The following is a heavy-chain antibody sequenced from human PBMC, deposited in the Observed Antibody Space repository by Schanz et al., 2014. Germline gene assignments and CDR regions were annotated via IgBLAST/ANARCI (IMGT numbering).Heavy chain of an antibody. V-gene: IGHV1-18*04. D-gene: IGHD5-18*01. Sequence: QVQVVQSGAEVKKPGASVKVSCKASGGTFSTYPINWLRQAPGQGLEWMGRISPYNGNTNYAQKLQGRVTMTADTSTSTAYMELRSLRSDDTALYYCTRGGYSYALSAFDIWGQGSMXTVSS. CDR3: TRGGYSYALSAFDI. CDR1: GGTFSTYP. J-gene: IGHJ3*02. CDR2: ISPYNGNT.